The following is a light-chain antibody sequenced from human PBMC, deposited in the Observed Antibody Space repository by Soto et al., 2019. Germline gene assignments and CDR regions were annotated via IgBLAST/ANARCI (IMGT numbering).Light chain of an antibody. Sequence: EVVMTQSPLSLPVTLGQPASISCRSSQSLVYSDGIAYLNWFHQRPGQSPRRLIYRVSNRDSGVPDRFSGSGSGTDFTLKISRVEAEDVGVSYCMQGTHWPPTFGRGTKVEIK. V-gene: IGKV2-30*01. CDR1: QSLVYSDGIAY. CDR2: RVS. CDR3: MQGTHWPPT. J-gene: IGKJ1*01.